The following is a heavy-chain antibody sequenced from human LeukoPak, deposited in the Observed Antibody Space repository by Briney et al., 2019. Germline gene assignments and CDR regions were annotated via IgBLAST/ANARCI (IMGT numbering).Heavy chain of an antibody. CDR1: GYTFTSYD. J-gene: IGHJ5*02. V-gene: IGHV1-8*01. Sequence: ASVRVSCKASGYTFTSYDINWLRQATGQGLEWMGWMNPNSGNTGYAQKFQGRVTMTRNTSISTAYMELSSLRSEDTAVYYCARAGGPGYYGSGSYSYRFDPWGQGTLVTVSS. CDR3: ARAGGPGYYGSGSYSYRFDP. D-gene: IGHD3-10*01. CDR2: MNPNSGNT.